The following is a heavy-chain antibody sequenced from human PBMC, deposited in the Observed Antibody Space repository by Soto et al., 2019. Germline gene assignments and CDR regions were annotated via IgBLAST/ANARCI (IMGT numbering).Heavy chain of an antibody. J-gene: IGHJ4*02. Sequence: QVQLVESGGGVVQPGRSLRLSCAASGFTFSSYGMHWFRQAPGKGLEWVAVIWYDGSNKYYADSVKGRFTTSRDNSKNTLYLQMNSLRAEDTAVYYCARDCAGYSSGWYQRGGFDYWGQGTLVTVSS. V-gene: IGHV3-33*01. CDR3: ARDCAGYSSGWYQRGGFDY. D-gene: IGHD6-19*01. CDR1: GFTFSSYG. CDR2: IWYDGSNK.